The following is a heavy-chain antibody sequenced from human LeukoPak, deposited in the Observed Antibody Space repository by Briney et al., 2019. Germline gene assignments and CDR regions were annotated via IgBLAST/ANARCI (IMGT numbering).Heavy chain of an antibody. CDR1: GFTFSNAW. D-gene: IGHD5-18*01. J-gene: IGHJ4*02. Sequence: LPGGSLRLSCAASGFTFSNAWMSWVRQAPGKGLEWVANIEQDGSTKYYMPSVRGRFTISRDNAKKSLYLQMNSLRAEDTAVYYCATSDVDTAMVSYWGQGTLVTVSS. V-gene: IGHV3-7*01. CDR2: IEQDGSTK. CDR3: ATSDVDTAMVSY.